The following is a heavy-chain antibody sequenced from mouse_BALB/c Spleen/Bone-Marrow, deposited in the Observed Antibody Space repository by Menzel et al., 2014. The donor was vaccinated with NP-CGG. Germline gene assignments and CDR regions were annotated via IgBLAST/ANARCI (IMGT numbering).Heavy chain of an antibody. J-gene: IGHJ2*01. CDR2: IYPGSGST. D-gene: IGHD4-1*01. Sequence: QVQLQQSGAELVKPGTSVKLSCKASGYNFTSYWINWVKLRPGQGLEWIGDIYPGSGSTNYNEKFKSKATLTVDTSSSTAYMQLSSLASEDSALYYCARGAWANWDYFVYWGQGTTLTVSS. CDR1: GYNFTSYW. V-gene: IGHV1-55*01. CDR3: ARGAWANWDYFVY.